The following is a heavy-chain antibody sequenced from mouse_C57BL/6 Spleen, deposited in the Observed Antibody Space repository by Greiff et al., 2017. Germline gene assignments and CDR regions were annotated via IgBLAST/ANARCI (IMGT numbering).Heavy chain of an antibody. CDR3: TRGGGIYYGSPFAY. CDR1: GYTFTDYE. D-gene: IGHD2-1*01. V-gene: IGHV1-15*01. J-gene: IGHJ3*01. Sequence: QVQLQQSGAELVRPGASVTLSCKASGYTFTDYEMHWVKQTPVHGLEWIGAIDPETGGTAYNQKFKGKAILTADKSSSTAYMELRSLTSEDSAVYYCTRGGGIYYGSPFAYWSQGTLVTVSA. CDR2: IDPETGGT.